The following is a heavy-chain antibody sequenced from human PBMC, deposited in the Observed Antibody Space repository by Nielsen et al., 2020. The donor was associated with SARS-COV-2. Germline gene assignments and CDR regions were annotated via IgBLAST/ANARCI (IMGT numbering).Heavy chain of an antibody. CDR2: ISSSSSYT. J-gene: IGHJ3*02. D-gene: IGHD3-10*01. V-gene: IGHV3-11*06. CDR1: GFTFSDYY. Sequence: GESLKISCAASGFTFSDYYMSWLRQAPGKGLEWVSYISSSSSYTNYADSVKGRFTISRDNAKNSLYLQMNSLRDEDTAVYYCARDRIPYGSGRGVNAFDIWGQGTMATVSS. CDR3: ARDRIPYGSGRGVNAFDI.